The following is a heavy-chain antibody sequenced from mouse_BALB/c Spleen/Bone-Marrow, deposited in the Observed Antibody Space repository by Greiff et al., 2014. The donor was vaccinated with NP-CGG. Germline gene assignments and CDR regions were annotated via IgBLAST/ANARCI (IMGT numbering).Heavy chain of an antibody. D-gene: IGHD1-2*01. CDR1: GNTFTSYD. CDR3: VRSRLRDWYFDV. Sequence: QVQLKESGVELVKPGASVKLSCKASGNTFTSYDIHWVRQRPEQGLEWIGWIFPGDSTTKYNEKFKGKATLSTDKSSSTVHMQLSRLTSEDSAVYFCVRSRLRDWYFDVWGAGTTVTISS. CDR2: IFPGDSTT. V-gene: IGHV1S56*01. J-gene: IGHJ1*01.